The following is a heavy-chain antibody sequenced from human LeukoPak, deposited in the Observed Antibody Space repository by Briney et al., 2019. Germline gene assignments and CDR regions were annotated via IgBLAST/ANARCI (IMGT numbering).Heavy chain of an antibody. Sequence: GGSLRLSCAASGFTFSSYTMNWVRQAPGKGLEYVSSIGSSSSHIYYADSVKGRFTISRDNTKSSLYLQMNSLRAEDMAVYYCARGYCGGDCYGDWGQGTLVTVSS. J-gene: IGHJ1*01. D-gene: IGHD2-21*02. CDR1: GFTFSSYT. CDR2: IGSSSSHI. V-gene: IGHV3-21*01. CDR3: ARGYCGGDCYGD.